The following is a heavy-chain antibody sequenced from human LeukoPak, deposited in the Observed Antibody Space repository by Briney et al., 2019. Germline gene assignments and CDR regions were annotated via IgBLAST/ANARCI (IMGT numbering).Heavy chain of an antibody. CDR2: IIPILGIA. J-gene: IGHJ6*02. Sequence: GASVKVSCKASGYTFTGYYMHWVRQAPGQGLEWMGRIIPILGIANYAQKFQGRVTITADKSTSTAYMELSSLRSEDTAVYYCARQRGVSYYGMDVWGQGTTVTVSS. V-gene: IGHV1-69*02. CDR1: GYTFTGYY. D-gene: IGHD3-10*01. CDR3: ARQRGVSYYGMDV.